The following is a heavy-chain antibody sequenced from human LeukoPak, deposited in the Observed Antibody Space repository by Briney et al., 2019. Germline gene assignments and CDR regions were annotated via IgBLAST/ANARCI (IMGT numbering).Heavy chain of an antibody. J-gene: IGHJ5*02. Sequence: GGSLRLSCAASGFTFSSYAMSWVRQAPGKGLEWVSAISGSGGSTYYADSVKGRFTISRDNAKNSLYLQMNSLRAEDTAVYYCARVVVVWFDPWGQGTLVTVSS. CDR2: ISGSGGST. CDR3: ARVVVVWFDP. V-gene: IGHV3-23*01. CDR1: GFTFSSYA.